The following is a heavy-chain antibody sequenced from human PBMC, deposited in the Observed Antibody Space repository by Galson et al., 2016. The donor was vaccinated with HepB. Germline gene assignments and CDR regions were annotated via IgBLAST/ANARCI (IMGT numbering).Heavy chain of an antibody. CDR3: ATVRRDTSSSGQFYYFYMDV. CDR1: GGTFSTYD. Sequence: SVKVSCKASGGTFSTYDFNWVRQAPGQGLEWMGGISHIFGTTEYAQEFQGRVTITADESTSTGYMEISSLRSEDTAVYYCATVRRDTSSSGQFYYFYMDVWGIGTTVTGSS. D-gene: IGHD6-6*01. CDR2: ISHIFGTT. V-gene: IGHV1-69*13. J-gene: IGHJ6*03.